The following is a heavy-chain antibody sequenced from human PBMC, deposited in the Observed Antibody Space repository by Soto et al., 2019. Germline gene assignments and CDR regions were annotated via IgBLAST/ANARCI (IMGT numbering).Heavy chain of an antibody. CDR2: ISYDGRNK. CDR3: AKVYGSASSGYGMDV. D-gene: IGHD6-6*01. Sequence: QVQLVESGGGVVQPGRSLRLSCAASGFTFSSSGMHWVRQAPGKGLEWVAVISYDGRNKYYADSVKGRFTISRDNSKNTLYLQMNSLRAEDKGVYYCAKVYGSASSGYGMDVWGQGTTVTVSS. J-gene: IGHJ6*02. CDR1: GFTFSSSG. V-gene: IGHV3-30*18.